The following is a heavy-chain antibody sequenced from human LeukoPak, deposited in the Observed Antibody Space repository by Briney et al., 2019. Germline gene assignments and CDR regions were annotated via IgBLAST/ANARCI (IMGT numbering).Heavy chain of an antibody. CDR3: AAGRPYSLLDY. CDR2: FDVIDGET. CDR1: GSSLTELS. D-gene: IGHD5-18*01. V-gene: IGHV1-24*01. J-gene: IGHJ4*02. Sequence: GASVRVSCTVPGSSLTELSLYWVRQAPGKGREWMGGFDVIDGETFYAQKFQGRVTMNEDSSADTAYMELRSLTSDDTALYYCAAGRPYSLLDYWGQGTLVTVSS.